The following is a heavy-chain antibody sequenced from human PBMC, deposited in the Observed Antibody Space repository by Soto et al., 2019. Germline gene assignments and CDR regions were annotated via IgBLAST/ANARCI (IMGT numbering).Heavy chain of an antibody. Sequence: QLQLQESGSGLVKPSQTLSLTCAVSGGSISSGGYSWSWIRQPPGKGLEWIGYIDHSGSTYYNPSLKSRLTISVDRSKNQFSLMLRSVTAADTAVYYCARGGSTVPEEDWFDPWGQGTLVTVSS. CDR3: ARGGSTVPEEDWFDP. V-gene: IGHV4-30-2*01. J-gene: IGHJ5*02. CDR1: GGSISSGGYS. D-gene: IGHD3-10*01. CDR2: IDHSGST.